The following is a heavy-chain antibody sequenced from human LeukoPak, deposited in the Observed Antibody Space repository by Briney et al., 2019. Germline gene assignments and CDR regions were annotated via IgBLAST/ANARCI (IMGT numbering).Heavy chain of an antibody. Sequence: GGSLRLSCAASGFTFSSYGMHWVRQAPGKGLEWVAFKRYDGSNKYYADSVKGRFTISRDNSKNTLYLQMNSLRAEDTAVYYCATLHGAGYYYYYMDVWGKGTTVTVSS. CDR3: ATLHGAGYYYYYMDV. D-gene: IGHD3-10*01. CDR1: GFTFSSYG. J-gene: IGHJ6*03. CDR2: KRYDGSNK. V-gene: IGHV3-30*02.